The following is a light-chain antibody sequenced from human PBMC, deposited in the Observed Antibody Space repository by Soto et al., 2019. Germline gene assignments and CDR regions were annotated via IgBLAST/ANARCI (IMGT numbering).Light chain of an antibody. CDR2: DAS. CDR1: QGISSA. Sequence: AIHLTQSPASLSASVGDSVTITCRASQGISSALAWYQQTPGRAPKLLIYDASTLESGVPSRFSGSRSGTDFTLSISSLQPEDSASYFCQQTDDFPLTFGGGTKVDIK. J-gene: IGKJ4*01. CDR3: QQTDDFPLT. V-gene: IGKV1D-13*01.